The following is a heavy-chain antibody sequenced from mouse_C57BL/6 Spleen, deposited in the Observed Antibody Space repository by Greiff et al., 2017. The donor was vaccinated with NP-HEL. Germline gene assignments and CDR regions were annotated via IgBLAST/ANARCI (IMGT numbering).Heavy chain of an antibody. CDR3: AKSSSGAAWFAY. Sequence: VQLQQSGAELVKPGASVKLSCKASGYTFTEYTIHWVKQRSGQGLEWIGWFYPGSGSIKYNEKFKDKATLTADKSSSTVYMELSRLTSEDAAVYFCAKSSSGAAWFAYWGQGTLVTVSA. V-gene: IGHV1-62-2*01. D-gene: IGHD3-2*02. CDR2: FYPGSGSI. CDR1: GYTFTEYT. J-gene: IGHJ3*01.